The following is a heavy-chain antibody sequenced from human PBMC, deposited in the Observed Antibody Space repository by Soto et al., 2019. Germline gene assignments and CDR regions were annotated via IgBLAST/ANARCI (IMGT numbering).Heavy chain of an antibody. CDR3: ARSPYCGTSCYTKWFDP. D-gene: IGHD2-2*02. J-gene: IGHJ5*02. Sequence: ASVKVSCKASGYTFTSYGISWVRQAPGQGLEWMGWISAYNGNTNYAQKLQGRVTMTTDTSTSTAYMELRSLRSDDTAVYYCARSPYCGTSCYTKWFDPWGQGTLVTV. V-gene: IGHV1-18*04. CDR1: GYTFTSYG. CDR2: ISAYNGNT.